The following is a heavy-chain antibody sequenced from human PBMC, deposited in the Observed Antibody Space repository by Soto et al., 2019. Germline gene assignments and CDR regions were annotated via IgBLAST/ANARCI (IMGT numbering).Heavy chain of an antibody. CDR1: GGSISSGGYY. J-gene: IGHJ5*02. CDR2: IYYSGST. D-gene: IGHD3-3*01. CDR3: ARGLTYYDFWSGYPFDP. Sequence: SETLSLTCTVSGGSISSGGYYWSWIRQHPGKGLEWIGYIYYSGSTYYNPSLKSRVTISVDTSKNQFSLKLSSVTAADTAVYYCARGLTYYDFWSGYPFDPWGQGTLVTVSS. V-gene: IGHV4-31*03.